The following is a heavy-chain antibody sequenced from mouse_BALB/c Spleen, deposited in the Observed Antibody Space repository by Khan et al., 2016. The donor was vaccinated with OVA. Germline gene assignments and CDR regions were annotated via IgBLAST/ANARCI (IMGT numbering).Heavy chain of an antibody. D-gene: IGHD2-10*02. CDR3: TRAGYGYFALDY. CDR1: GYTFSDYW. CDR2: IFPGSGST. V-gene: IGHV1-9*01. J-gene: IGHJ4*01. Sequence: QVRLQQSGAELMTPGASVKISCKATGYTFSDYWIEWVKQRPGHGLAWIGEIFPGSGSTKYNEKFNGKATLTADTSSNTACMQLSSLTSEDSGVYYCTRAGYGYFALDYWGQGTSVTVSS.